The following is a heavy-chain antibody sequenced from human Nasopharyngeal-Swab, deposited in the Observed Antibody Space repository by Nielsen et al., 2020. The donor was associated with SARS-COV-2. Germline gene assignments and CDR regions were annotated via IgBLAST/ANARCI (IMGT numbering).Heavy chain of an antibody. J-gene: IGHJ6*03. CDR3: ARGFIVATIFHYYYYMDV. V-gene: IGHV1-8*01. Sequence: ASVKVSCKASGYTFTSYGINWVRQATGQGLEWMGWMNPNSGNTGYAQKFQGRVTMTRNTSISTAYVELSSLRSEDTAVYYCARGFIVATIFHYYYYMDVWGKGTTVTVSS. CDR1: GYTFTSYG. D-gene: IGHD5-12*01. CDR2: MNPNSGNT.